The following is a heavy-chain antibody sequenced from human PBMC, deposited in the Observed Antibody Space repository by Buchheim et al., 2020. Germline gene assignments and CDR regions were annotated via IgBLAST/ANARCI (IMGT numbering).Heavy chain of an antibody. D-gene: IGHD1-26*01. J-gene: IGHJ4*02. V-gene: IGHV3-48*01. CDR3: ARDLVGATTNFDY. CDR2: ISDSSATK. Sequence: EVQLVESGGGLVQPGGSLRLSCAASGFTFSTYSMNWVRQAPGKGLEWVSYISDSSATKYYADSVKGRFTISRDNAKHSLYLQMNSLRAEDTAVYYCARDLVGATTNFDYWGQGTL. CDR1: GFTFSTYS.